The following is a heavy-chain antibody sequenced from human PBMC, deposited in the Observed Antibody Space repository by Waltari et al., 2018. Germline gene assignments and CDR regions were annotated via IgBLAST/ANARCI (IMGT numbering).Heavy chain of an antibody. V-gene: IGHV1-18*01. CDR3: AREEQWLVHDWFDP. D-gene: IGHD6-19*01. CDR2: ISAYNGNT. Sequence: QFQLVQSGAEVKKPGASVKVSCKASGYTFTSYGLIRVRQSPGQGLEWMGWISAYNGNTNYAQKLQGRVTMTTDTSTSTAYMELRSLRSDDTAVYYCAREEQWLVHDWFDPWCQGTLVTVSS. J-gene: IGHJ5*02. CDR1: GYTFTSYG.